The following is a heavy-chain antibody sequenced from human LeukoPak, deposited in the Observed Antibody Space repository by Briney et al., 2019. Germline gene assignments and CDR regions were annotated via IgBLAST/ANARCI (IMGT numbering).Heavy chain of an antibody. Sequence: GGSLRLSCAASGFTLSWHSMHWVRQAPGKGLEFVSAISSNGGNTYYANSVKGRFTISRDNSKNTLYLQMNSLRAEDTAVYYCAKDFIRSSYYGAVFDYWGQGTLVTVSS. CDR1: GFTLSWHS. J-gene: IGHJ4*02. CDR2: ISSNGGNT. V-gene: IGHV3-64*01. CDR3: AKDFIRSSYYGAVFDY. D-gene: IGHD3-22*01.